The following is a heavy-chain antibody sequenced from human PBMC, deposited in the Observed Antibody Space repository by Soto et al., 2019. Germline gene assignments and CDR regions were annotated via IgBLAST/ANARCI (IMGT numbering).Heavy chain of an antibody. CDR2: IYYSGST. CDR1: GASISSGDYY. D-gene: IGHD3-22*01. CDR3: ARSGNYDSSGYYPFDC. J-gene: IGHJ4*02. V-gene: IGHV4-30-4*01. Sequence: PSETLSLTCTVSGASISSGDYYWSWIRQPPGKGLEWIGYIYYSGSTYYTPSLKSRVTISVDTSKNQFSLKLSSVTAADTAVYYCARSGNYDSSGYYPFDCWGQGTLVTVS.